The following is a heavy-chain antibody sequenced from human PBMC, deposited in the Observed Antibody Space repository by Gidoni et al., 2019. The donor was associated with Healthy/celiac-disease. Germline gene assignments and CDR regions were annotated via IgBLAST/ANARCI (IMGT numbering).Heavy chain of an antibody. CDR1: GFTFSSYG. Sequence: QVQLVESGGGVVQPGRSLRLSCAASGFTFSSYGMHLVRQAPGKGLEWVAVISYDGSNKYYADSVKGRFTISRDNSKNTPYLQMNSLRAEDTAVYYCAKDGDTAMADAFDIWGQGTMVTVSS. CDR3: AKDGDTAMADAFDI. D-gene: IGHD5-18*01. CDR2: ISYDGSNK. V-gene: IGHV3-30*18. J-gene: IGHJ3*02.